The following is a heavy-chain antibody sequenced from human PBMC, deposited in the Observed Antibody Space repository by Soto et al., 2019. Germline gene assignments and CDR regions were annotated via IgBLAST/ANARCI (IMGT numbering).Heavy chain of an antibody. J-gene: IGHJ4*02. D-gene: IGHD5-12*01. CDR1: GGSFSGHY. CDR2: INHSGST. V-gene: IGHV4-34*01. Sequence: QVQLQQWGAGLLKPSETLSLTCAVYGGSFSGHYWSWIRQPPGKGLEWIGEINHSGSTNQNPSLKSRLSISVDTSNNQFSLKLRSVTAADTAVYYCARGIKIIVAPDKYSFDSWGQGTLVTVSS. CDR3: ARGIKIIVAPDKYSFDS.